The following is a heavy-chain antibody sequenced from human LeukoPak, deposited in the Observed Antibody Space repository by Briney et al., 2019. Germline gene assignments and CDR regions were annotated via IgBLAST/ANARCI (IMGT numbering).Heavy chain of an antibody. D-gene: IGHD3-3*01. CDR2: INPNSGGT. V-gene: IGHV1-2*02. Sequence: ASVKVSCKASGYTFTGYYMHWVRQAPGQGLEWMGWINPNSGGTNYAQKLQGRVTMTTDTSTSTAYMELRSVTAADTAVYYCARRAPITIFGSRGYYYYMDVWGKGTTVTVSS. CDR1: GYTFTGYY. CDR3: ARRAPITIFGSRGYYYYMDV. J-gene: IGHJ6*03.